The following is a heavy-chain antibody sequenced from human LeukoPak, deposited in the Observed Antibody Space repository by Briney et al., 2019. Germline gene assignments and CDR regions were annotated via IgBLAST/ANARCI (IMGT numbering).Heavy chain of an antibody. CDR3: ARARPIEMATIIRESDPFDP. D-gene: IGHD5-24*01. Sequence: PSETLSLTCTVPGGSISSSSYYWGWIRQPPGKGREWIGSIYYSGSTYYNPSLNSRVTISVDTSKNQFSLKLSSVTAADTAVYYCARARPIEMATIIRESDPFDPGGQGTLVTVSA. CDR1: GGSISSSSYY. J-gene: IGHJ5*02. CDR2: IYYSGST. V-gene: IGHV4-39*07.